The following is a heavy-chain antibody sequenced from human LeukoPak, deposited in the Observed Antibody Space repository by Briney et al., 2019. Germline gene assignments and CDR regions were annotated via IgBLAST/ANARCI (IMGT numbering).Heavy chain of an antibody. V-gene: IGHV3-13*01. CDR1: GFTFSFYD. CDR2: IGPAGDT. D-gene: IGHD5-12*01. CDR3: ARSGYSGYADAFDI. Sequence: GGSPSLSCAASGFTFSFYDKHLVRQPTGKGLELVLAIGPAGDTYSLGSVKGRFIISRENAKNSLYLQMNSLRAGDTAVYYCARSGYSGYADAFDIWGQGTMVTVSS. J-gene: IGHJ3*02.